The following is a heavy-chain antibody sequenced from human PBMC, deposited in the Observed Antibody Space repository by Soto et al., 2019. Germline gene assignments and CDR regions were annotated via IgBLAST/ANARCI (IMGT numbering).Heavy chain of an antibody. CDR3: ARDLDEYSSSLSAYYYYGMDV. CDR2: IWYDGSNK. D-gene: IGHD6-6*01. Sequence: GGSLRLSCAASGFTFSSYGMHWVRQAPGKGLEWVAVIWYDGSNKYYADSVKGRFTISRDNSKNTLYLQMNSLRAEDTAVYYCARDLDEYSSSLSAYYYYGMDVWGQGTTVTVSS. V-gene: IGHV3-33*01. J-gene: IGHJ6*02. CDR1: GFTFSSYG.